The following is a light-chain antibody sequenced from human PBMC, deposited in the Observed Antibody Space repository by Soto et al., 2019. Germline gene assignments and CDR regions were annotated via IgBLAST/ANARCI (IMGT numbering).Light chain of an antibody. J-gene: IGKJ1*01. Sequence: EIVMTQSPATLSVSPGDTATLSCRASQSVGSSLAWYQQKPGQAPRLLIYGASTRATDIPARFSGSGSGTEFTLTISSLQSEDVALYYCQQYHTWPPAWTFGQGTKVDIK. CDR3: QQYHTWPPAWT. CDR1: QSVGSS. CDR2: GAS. V-gene: IGKV3-15*01.